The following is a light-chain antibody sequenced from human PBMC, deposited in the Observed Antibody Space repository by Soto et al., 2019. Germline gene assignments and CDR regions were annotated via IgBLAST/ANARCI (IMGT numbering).Light chain of an antibody. CDR1: SSDDGAYKY. CDR2: EVN. J-gene: IGLJ1*01. CDR3: SSYTRQSTYV. Sequence: QSVLTQPASVSGSPRQSITIACTGTSSDDGAYKYVSWFQQYPGKVTTHMIYEVNDRPTGVSKRFSTSKSRNTASLTISGFQAEDEADYYYSSYTRQSTYVFGTGTKPAVL. V-gene: IGLV2-14*03.